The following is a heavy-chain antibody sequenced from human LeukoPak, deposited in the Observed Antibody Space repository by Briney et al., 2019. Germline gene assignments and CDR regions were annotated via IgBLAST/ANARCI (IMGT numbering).Heavy chain of an antibody. V-gene: IGHV1-2*02. J-gene: IGHJ4*02. CDR1: GYTFTSYY. D-gene: IGHD6-6*01. Sequence: ASVKVSCKASGYTFTSYYMHWVRQAPGQGLEWMGWINPNSGGTNSAQRFQGRVTMTWDMSISTAYMELSRLRSDDTAVYYCASSTYGSSLLDYWGQGTLVTVSS. CDR2: INPNSGGT. CDR3: ASSTYGSSLLDY.